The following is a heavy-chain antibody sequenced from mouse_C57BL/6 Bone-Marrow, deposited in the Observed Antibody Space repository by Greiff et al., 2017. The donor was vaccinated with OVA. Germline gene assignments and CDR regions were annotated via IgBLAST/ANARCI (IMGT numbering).Heavy chain of an antibody. D-gene: IGHD2-3*01. CDR1: GYTFTSYW. J-gene: IGHJ2*01. CDR3: ARFSDGYYDY. V-gene: IGHV1-69*01. Sequence: QVQLQQPGAELVMPGASVKLSCKASGYTFTSYWMHWVKQRPGQGLEWIGEIDPSDSYTNYTHKFKGKSTLTVDKSSSTAYMQLSSLTSEDSAVYYCARFSDGYYDYWGQGTTLTVSS. CDR2: IDPSDSYT.